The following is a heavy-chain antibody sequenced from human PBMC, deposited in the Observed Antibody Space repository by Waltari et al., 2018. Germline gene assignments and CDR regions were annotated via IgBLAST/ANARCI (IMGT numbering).Heavy chain of an antibody. V-gene: IGHV1-69*08. Sequence: QVQLVQSGAEVKKPGSSVKVSCKASGGTFSSYAISWVRQAPGHGLEWMGRIIPIFGTANYAQKFQGRVTITADKSTSTAYMELSSLRSEDTAVYYCASACGGDCYSPYYYYYGMDVWGQGTTVTVSS. D-gene: IGHD2-21*01. J-gene: IGHJ6*02. CDR2: IIPIFGTA. CDR3: ASACGGDCYSPYYYYYGMDV. CDR1: GGTFSSYA.